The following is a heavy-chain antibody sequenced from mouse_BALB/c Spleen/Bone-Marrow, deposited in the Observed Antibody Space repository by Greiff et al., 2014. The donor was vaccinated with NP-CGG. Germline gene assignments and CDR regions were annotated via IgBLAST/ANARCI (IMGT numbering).Heavy chain of an antibody. J-gene: IGHJ3*01. V-gene: IGHV1-18*01. CDR3: ARPGRYDGAWFAY. Sequence: EVQLVESGPELVKPGASMKISCEASGYSFTVYTMNWVRQSHGKNLEWIGLINPYNGGTIYNQKFKGKATLTVDKSSSTAYMELLSLTSEDSAVYYCARPGRYDGAWFAYWGQGTLVTVSA. CDR1: GYSFTVYT. CDR2: INPYNGGT. D-gene: IGHD2-14*01.